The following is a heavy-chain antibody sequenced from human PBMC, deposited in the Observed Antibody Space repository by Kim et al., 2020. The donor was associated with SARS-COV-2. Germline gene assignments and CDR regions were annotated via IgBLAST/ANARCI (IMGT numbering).Heavy chain of an antibody. D-gene: IGHD3-3*01. V-gene: IGHV3-48*02. Sequence: GGSLRLSCAASGFTFSSYSMNWVRQAPGKGLEWVSYISSSSSTIYYADSVKGRFTISRDNAKNSLYLQMNSLRDEDTAVYYCARGLSIFGVVIIDYFDYWGQGTLVTVSS. CDR1: GFTFSSYS. J-gene: IGHJ4*02. CDR3: ARGLSIFGVVIIDYFDY. CDR2: ISSSSSTI.